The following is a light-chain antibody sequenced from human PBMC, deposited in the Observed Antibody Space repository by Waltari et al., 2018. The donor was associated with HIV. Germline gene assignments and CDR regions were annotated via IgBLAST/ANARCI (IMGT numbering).Light chain of an antibody. CDR2: YDS. V-gene: IGLV3-21*04. J-gene: IGLJ1*01. Sequence: SYVLTQPPSVSVAPGKTARITCGGNNIGSTSVHWYQQKPGQAPVLVIYYDSDRPSGIPERVSGSNSGNTATLTISRVEAGDEADYYCQVWDSSSDHPVFGTGTKVTVL. CDR1: NIGSTS. CDR3: QVWDSSSDHPV.